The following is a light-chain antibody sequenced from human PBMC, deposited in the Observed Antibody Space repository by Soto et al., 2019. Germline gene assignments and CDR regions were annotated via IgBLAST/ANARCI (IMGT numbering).Light chain of an antibody. CDR1: QSVSNNY. V-gene: IGKV3-20*01. CDR3: QQYGSSGT. CDR2: GAS. Sequence: IVFTQSSATLSLSPGERVTLSCRASQSVSNNYLAWYQQKPGQAPRLLIYGASNRATGIPDRFSGSGSGTDFTLTISRLEPEDFAVYYCQQYGSSGTFGQGTKVDIK. J-gene: IGKJ1*01.